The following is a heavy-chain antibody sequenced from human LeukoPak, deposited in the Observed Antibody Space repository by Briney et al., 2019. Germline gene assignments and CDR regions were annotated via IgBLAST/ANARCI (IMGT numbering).Heavy chain of an antibody. CDR1: GFTFSSYW. CDR3: ARTLAARHTSGYIDY. V-gene: IGHV3-7*01. Sequence: QTGGSLRLSCAASGFTFSSYWMSWVRQAPGKGLEWVANIKEDGSEKYYVDSVKGRFTISRDNGKNSLYLQMNSLRAEDTAVYYCARTLAARHTSGYIDYWGQRTLVTVSS. D-gene: IGHD3-22*01. CDR2: IKEDGSEK. J-gene: IGHJ4*02.